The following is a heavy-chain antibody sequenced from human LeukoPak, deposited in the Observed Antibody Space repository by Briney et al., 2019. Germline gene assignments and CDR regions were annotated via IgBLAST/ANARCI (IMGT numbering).Heavy chain of an antibody. J-gene: IGHJ3*02. V-gene: IGHV3-7*01. CDR3: AREHAFDI. CDR1: GFSVSRNY. CDR2: IKQDGSEK. Sequence: GGSLRLXCAASGFSVSRNYLSWVRRAPGKGLEWVANIKQDGSEKYYVDSVKGRFTISRDNAKNSLYLQMNSLRAEDTAVYYCAREHAFDIWGQGTMVTVSS.